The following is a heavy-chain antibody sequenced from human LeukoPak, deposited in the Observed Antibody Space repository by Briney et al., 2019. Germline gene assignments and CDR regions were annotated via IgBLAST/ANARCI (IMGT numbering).Heavy chain of an antibody. J-gene: IGHJ4*02. D-gene: IGHD3-22*01. CDR3: AKYDSSDHYYDSSGRFDC. CDR1: GFTFSSYA. CDR2: ISGSGGDT. Sequence: HPGGSLRLSCAASGFTFSSYAMSWVRQAPGKGLEWVSAISGSGGDTYHADSVKGRFAISRDNSKNTLFLQMNSLRAEDTAVYYCAKYDSSDHYYDSSGRFDCWGQGTLVTVSS. V-gene: IGHV3-23*01.